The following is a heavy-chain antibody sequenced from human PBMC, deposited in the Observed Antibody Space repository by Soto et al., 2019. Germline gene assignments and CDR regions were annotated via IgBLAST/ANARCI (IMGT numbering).Heavy chain of an antibody. CDR3: AHRYYDFWSGAGGWFDP. Sequence: QITLKESGPTLVKPTQTLTLTCTFSGFSLRTSGVGVGWIRQPPGKALEWLALIYWDDDKRYSPSLKSRLTITKDTSKNQVVLTMTNMDPVDTATYYCAHRYYDFWSGAGGWFDPWGQGTLVTVSS. CDR2: IYWDDDK. V-gene: IGHV2-5*02. J-gene: IGHJ5*02. D-gene: IGHD3-3*01. CDR1: GFSLRTSGVG.